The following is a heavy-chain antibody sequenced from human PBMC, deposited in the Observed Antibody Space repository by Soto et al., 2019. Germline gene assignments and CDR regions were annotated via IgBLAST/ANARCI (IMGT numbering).Heavy chain of an antibody. CDR1: GFTFSSYS. CDR3: AREGLVVFWSGYFDY. D-gene: IGHD3-3*01. Sequence: GGSLTLSCAASGFTFSSYSMNWVRQAPGKGLEWVSSISSSSSYIYYADSLKGRFTISRDNAKNSLYLQMNSLRAEDTAVYYCAREGLVVFWSGYFDYWGQGTLVTVSS. V-gene: IGHV3-21*01. CDR2: ISSSSSYI. J-gene: IGHJ4*02.